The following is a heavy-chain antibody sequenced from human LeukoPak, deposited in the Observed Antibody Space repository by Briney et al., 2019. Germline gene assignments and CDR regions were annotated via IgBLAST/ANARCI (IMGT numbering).Heavy chain of an antibody. Sequence: GGSLRLSCAASGFTFSSYSMSWVRQAPGKGLEWVSVIFSGGSTYYADSVKGRFTISRDNSKNTLYLQMNSLRAEDTAVYYCGGWGVPFDYWGQGTLVTVSS. CDR1: GFTFSSYS. CDR2: IFSGGST. J-gene: IGHJ4*02. V-gene: IGHV3-53*01. CDR3: GGWGVPFDY. D-gene: IGHD3-10*01.